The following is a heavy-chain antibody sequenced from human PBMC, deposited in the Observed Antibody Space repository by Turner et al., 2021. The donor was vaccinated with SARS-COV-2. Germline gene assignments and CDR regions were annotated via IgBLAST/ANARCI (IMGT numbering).Heavy chain of an antibody. CDR1: GFTVSSNY. V-gene: IGHV3-53*04. J-gene: IGHJ4*02. D-gene: IGHD6-13*01. Sequence: VQLVESGGGLVQPGGSLRLSCAASGFTVSSNYMSWVRQAPGKGLEWVSVIYSGGSTYYADSVKGRFTISRHNSKNTLYLQMNSLRAEDTAVYYCASSSGYSGSWYLKHWGQGTLVTVSS. CDR2: IYSGGST. CDR3: ASSSGYSGSWYLKH.